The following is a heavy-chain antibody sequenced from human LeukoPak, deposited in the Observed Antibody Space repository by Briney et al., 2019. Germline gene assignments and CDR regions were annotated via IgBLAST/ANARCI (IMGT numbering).Heavy chain of an antibody. Sequence: GGSLILSCAASGFTFGSYAMRWVRQAPGKGLEWVSGISGSGGSTYYADSVKGRFTIARDNSKNTLYLQMNSLRAEDTAVYYCAKGNCRGTSCYSDYWGQGTLVTVSS. CDR1: GFTFGSYA. CDR2: ISGSGGST. J-gene: IGHJ4*02. D-gene: IGHD2-2*02. V-gene: IGHV3-23*01. CDR3: AKGNCRGTSCYSDY.